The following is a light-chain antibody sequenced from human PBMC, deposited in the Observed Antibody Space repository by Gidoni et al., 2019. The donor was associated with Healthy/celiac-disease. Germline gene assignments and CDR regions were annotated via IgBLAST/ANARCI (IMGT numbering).Light chain of an antibody. V-gene: IGLV1-40*01. CDR3: QSYDSSLSGYV. CDR1: NIGAGYD. CDR2: GNS. J-gene: IGLJ1*01. Sequence: QSVLTQPPSVSGAPGQRVTISNIGAGYDVHCYQQLPGTAPTLLIYGNSNRPSGVPDRFSGSKSGTSASLAITGLQAEDEADYYCQSYDSSLSGYVFGTGTKVTVL.